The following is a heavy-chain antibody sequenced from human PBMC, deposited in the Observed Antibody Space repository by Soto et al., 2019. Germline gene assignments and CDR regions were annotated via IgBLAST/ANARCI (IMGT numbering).Heavy chain of an antibody. CDR2: ISGSAEIS. V-gene: IGHV3-23*01. J-gene: IGHJ3*01. CDR3: AKSLIAAAGTGSFDL. CDR1: GITFSNYA. D-gene: IGHD6-13*01. Sequence: GGSLRLSCAASGITFSNYAMSWVRQAPGKGLEWVATISGSAEISNYPDVVNGQFTISRDNSQNTLYLQMNSLGAEDTAIYYCAKSLIAAAGTGSFDLWGQGTMVTVSS.